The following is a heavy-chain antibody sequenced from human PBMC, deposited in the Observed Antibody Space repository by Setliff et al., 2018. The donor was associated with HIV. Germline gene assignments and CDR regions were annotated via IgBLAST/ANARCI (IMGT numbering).Heavy chain of an antibody. CDR1: GFTFGDYA. CDR3: VRESSLAFTDAFDL. CDR2: ISAGGGST. J-gene: IGHJ3*01. D-gene: IGHD3-16*01. V-gene: IGHV3-23*01. Sequence: PGGSLRLSCTASGFTFGDYAMAWVRQAPGKGLEWVSTISAGGGSTYYADSVKGRFTISRDNAKNSLYLQMNSLRAEDTAVYYCVRESSLAFTDAFDLWGQGTVVTVSS.